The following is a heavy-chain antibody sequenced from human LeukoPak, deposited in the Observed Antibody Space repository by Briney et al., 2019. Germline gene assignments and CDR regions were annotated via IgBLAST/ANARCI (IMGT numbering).Heavy chain of an antibody. CDR1: GGSISGYY. D-gene: IGHD4-17*01. J-gene: IGHJ4*02. CDR3: ARVLSLDYGDFYFDY. CDR2: IHYSGSA. V-gene: IGHV4-59*01. Sequence: SETLCLTCTVSGGSISGYYWIWIRQPPGKGLEWIGYIHYSGSANYNPSLKSRGTISADTSKNQFSLKLSSVTAADTAVYYCARVLSLDYGDFYFDYWGQGILVTVSS.